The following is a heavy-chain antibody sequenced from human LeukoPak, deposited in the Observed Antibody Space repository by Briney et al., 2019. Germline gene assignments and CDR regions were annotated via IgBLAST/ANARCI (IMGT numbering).Heavy chain of an antibody. CDR1: GFTFSSYW. V-gene: IGHV3-7*01. D-gene: IGHD6-19*01. J-gene: IGHJ4*02. CDR2: IKQDGSEK. Sequence: GGSLRLSCAASGFTFSSYWMSWVRQAPGKGLEWVANIKQDGSEKYYVDSVKGRFSISRDNAKNSLYLQMNSLRAEDTAVYYCARDFMRVAGTYDYWGQGTLVTVSS. CDR3: ARDFMRVAGTYDY.